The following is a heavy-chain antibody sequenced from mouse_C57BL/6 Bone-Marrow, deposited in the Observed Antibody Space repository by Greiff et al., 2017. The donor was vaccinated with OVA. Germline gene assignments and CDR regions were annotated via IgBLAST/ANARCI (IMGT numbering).Heavy chain of an antibody. CDR2: ISDGGSYT. J-gene: IGHJ2*01. V-gene: IGHV5-4*03. Sequence: EVMLVESGGGLVKPGGSLKLSCAASGFTFSSYAMSWVRQTPEKRLEWVATISDGGSYTYYPDNVKGRFTISRDNAKNNLYLQMGDLTADDTAMYYCARWLLGFDYWGQGTTLTVSS. D-gene: IGHD2-3*01. CDR1: GFTFSSYA. CDR3: ARWLLGFDY.